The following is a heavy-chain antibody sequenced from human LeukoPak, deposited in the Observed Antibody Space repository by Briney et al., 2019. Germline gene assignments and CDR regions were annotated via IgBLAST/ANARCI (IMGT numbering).Heavy chain of an antibody. V-gene: IGHV3-30*04. CDR2: ISYDGSNK. CDR3: ARDYQDTAMALDY. D-gene: IGHD5-18*01. J-gene: IGHJ4*02. Sequence: PGGSLRLSCAASGFTFSSYAMHWVRQAPGKGLEWVAVISYDGSNKYYADSVKGRFTISRDNAKNSLYLQMNSLRAEDTAVYYCARDYQDTAMALDYWGQGTLVTVSS. CDR1: GFTFSSYA.